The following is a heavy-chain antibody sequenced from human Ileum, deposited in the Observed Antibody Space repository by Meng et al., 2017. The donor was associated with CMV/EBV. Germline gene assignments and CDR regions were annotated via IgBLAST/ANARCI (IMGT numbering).Heavy chain of an antibody. D-gene: IGHD2-2*01. CDR3: ARTIVGRVVVPAANVLGWFDP. J-gene: IGHJ5*02. V-gene: IGHV4-31*02. Sequence: GGYYWSWIRQHLGKGLEWIGYIYYSGSTYYNPSLKSRVTISVDTSKNQFSLKLSSVTAADTAVYYCARTIVGRVVVPAANVLGWFDPWGQGTLVTVSS. CDR1: GGYY. CDR2: IYYSGST.